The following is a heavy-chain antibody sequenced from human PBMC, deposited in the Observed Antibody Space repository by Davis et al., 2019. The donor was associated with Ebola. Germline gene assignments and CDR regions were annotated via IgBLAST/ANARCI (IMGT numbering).Heavy chain of an antibody. CDR1: GGTFSSYA. Sequence: SVKVSCKASGGTFSSYAINWVRQAPGQGLEWMGRIIPILGIANYAQKFQGRVTITADKSTSTAYMELSSLRSEDTAVYYCARGDGEPYYYGSGLPLDPWGQGTLVTVSS. CDR2: IIPILGIA. CDR3: ARGDGEPYYYGSGLPLDP. D-gene: IGHD3-10*01. J-gene: IGHJ5*02. V-gene: IGHV1-69*04.